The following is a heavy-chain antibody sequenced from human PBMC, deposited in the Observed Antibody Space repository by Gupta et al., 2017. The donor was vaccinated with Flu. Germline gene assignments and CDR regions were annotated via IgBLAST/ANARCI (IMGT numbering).Heavy chain of an antibody. CDR1: Y. J-gene: IGHJ4*02. Sequence: YWSWVRQPPGKGLEYIGSVYYVGTTYYNVSLQSRVTISIDTSKNQFSLKLTSVTAADTALYYCARSDDYFDYWGQGALVTVSS. CDR2: VYYVGTT. V-gene: IGHV4-39*01. CDR3: ARSDDYFDY.